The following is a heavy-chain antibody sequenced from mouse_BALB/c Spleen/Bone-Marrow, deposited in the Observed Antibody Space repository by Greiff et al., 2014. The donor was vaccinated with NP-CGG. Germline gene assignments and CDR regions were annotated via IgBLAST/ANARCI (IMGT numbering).Heavy chain of an antibody. V-gene: IGHV1-37*01. CDR1: GFSFTGYS. Sequence: VQLKQSGPELVKPGASMKLSCTASGFSFTGYSMNWVKQSHGQSLEWIGLINPYNGGTSYNQKFKGKATLTVDKSSSTAYMELLSLTSEDSAVYYCARWDYYGYAMDYWGQGTSVTVAS. D-gene: IGHD1-1*01. CDR2: INPYNGGT. J-gene: IGHJ4*01. CDR3: ARWDYYGYAMDY.